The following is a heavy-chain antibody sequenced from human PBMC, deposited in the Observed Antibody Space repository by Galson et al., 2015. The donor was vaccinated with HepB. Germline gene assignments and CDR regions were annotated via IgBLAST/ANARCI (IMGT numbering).Heavy chain of an antibody. CDR3: ARDVDIVVVVAATPDYYYGMDV. CDR1: GGTFSSYA. Sequence: SVKVSCKASGGTFSSYAISWVRQAPGQGLEWMGGIIPIFGTANYAQKLQGRVTITADESTSTAYMELSSLRSEDTAVYYCARDVDIVVVVAATPDYYYGMDVWGQGTTVTVSS. D-gene: IGHD2-15*01. J-gene: IGHJ6*02. CDR2: IIPIFGTA. V-gene: IGHV1-69*13.